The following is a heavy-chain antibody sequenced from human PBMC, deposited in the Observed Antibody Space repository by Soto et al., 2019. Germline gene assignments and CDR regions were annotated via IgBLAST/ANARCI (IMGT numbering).Heavy chain of an antibody. V-gene: IGHV3-23*01. CDR2: ISGSGGST. J-gene: IGHJ6*03. Sequence: PGGSLRLSCAASGFTFSSYAMSWVRQTPGKGQEWVSVISGSGGSTYYADSVKGRFTISRDNSKNTLYLQMNSLRAEDTAVYYCAKDAQWSDFGVVIGPYMDVWGKGTTVTVSS. D-gene: IGHD3-3*01. CDR1: GFTFSSYA. CDR3: AKDAQWSDFGVVIGPYMDV.